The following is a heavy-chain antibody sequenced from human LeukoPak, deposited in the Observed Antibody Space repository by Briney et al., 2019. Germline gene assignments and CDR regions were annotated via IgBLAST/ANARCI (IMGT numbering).Heavy chain of an antibody. Sequence: GGSLRLSCAASGFTFSSYAMSWVRQAPGKGLEWVSAISGSGGSTYYADSVKGRFTISRDNSKNTLYLQMNSLRAEDTAVYYCAKETSRRYFDWSYIPPEDYWGPGTLVTVSS. CDR2: ISGSGGST. J-gene: IGHJ4*02. CDR3: AKETSRRYFDWSYIPPEDY. CDR1: GFTFSSYA. D-gene: IGHD3-9*01. V-gene: IGHV3-23*01.